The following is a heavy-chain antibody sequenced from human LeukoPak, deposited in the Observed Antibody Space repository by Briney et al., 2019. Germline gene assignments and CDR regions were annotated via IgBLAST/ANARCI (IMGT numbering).Heavy chain of an antibody. Sequence: PGGSLRLSCAASGFTLSKYWMHWVRQAPGKGLVWVSRINSDGSSTSYADSVKGRFTISRDNAKNTLYLQMNSLRAEDTAVYYCARVGWDDSSDYWGQGTLVTVSS. V-gene: IGHV3-74*01. J-gene: IGHJ4*02. CDR3: ARVGWDDSSDY. D-gene: IGHD3-22*01. CDR2: INSDGSST. CDR1: GFTLSKYW.